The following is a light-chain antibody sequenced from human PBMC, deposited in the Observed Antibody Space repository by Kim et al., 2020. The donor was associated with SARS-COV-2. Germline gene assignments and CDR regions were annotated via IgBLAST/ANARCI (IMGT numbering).Light chain of an antibody. CDR1: SSNVGGYNY. J-gene: IGLJ2*01. CDR2: DVH. CDR3: TSYTSRSTWV. V-gene: IGLV2-14*01. Sequence: QSVLTQPASVSGSPGQSITISCTGTSSNVGGYNYVSWYQQHPGKAHKLMIYDVHERPGGVSNRFSCSNSGNTASLTISGLQAEDEADYYCTSYTSRSTWVFGGGTQLTVL.